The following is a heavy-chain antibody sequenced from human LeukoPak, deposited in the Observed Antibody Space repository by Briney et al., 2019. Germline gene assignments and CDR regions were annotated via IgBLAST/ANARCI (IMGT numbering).Heavy chain of an antibody. CDR3: ARTGLHGSTNDY. V-gene: IGHV1-69*13. D-gene: IGHD2-2*01. CDR2: IIPIFGTA. Sequence: GASVKVSCKASGGTFSSYAISWVRQAPGQGLEWMGGIIPIFGTANYAQKFQGRVTITADESTSTAYMELSSLRSEDTAVYYCARTGLHGSTNDYWGQGTLVTVSS. CDR1: GGTFSSYA. J-gene: IGHJ4*02.